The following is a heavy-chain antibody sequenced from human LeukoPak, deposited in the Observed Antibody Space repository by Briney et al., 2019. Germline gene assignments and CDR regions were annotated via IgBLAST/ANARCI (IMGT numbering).Heavy chain of an antibody. CDR1: GGTFSSYA. Sequence: ASVKVSCKASGGTFSSYAISWVRQAPGQGLEWMGGIIPIFGTANYAQKFQGRVTITADKSTSTAYMELSSLRSEDTAVYYCARAGYYGSGSYYNGYWGQGTLVTVSS. V-gene: IGHV1-69*06. CDR3: ARAGYYGSGSYYNGY. J-gene: IGHJ4*02. CDR2: IIPIFGTA. D-gene: IGHD3-10*01.